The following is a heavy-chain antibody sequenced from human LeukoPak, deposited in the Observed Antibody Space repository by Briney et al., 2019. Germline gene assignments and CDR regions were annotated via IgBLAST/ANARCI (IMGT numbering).Heavy chain of an antibody. V-gene: IGHV3-30*02. Sequence: GGSLRLSCTASGFTLRNYGMHWVRRAPDKGLEWVSFIRCDGIDKYYADSVKGRFTISRDNSKNTLYLQMNSLRAEDTAVYYCAKDLSPGTYDYWGQGTLVTVSS. D-gene: IGHD1-1*01. CDR1: GFTLRNYG. J-gene: IGHJ4*02. CDR2: IRCDGIDK. CDR3: AKDLSPGTYDY.